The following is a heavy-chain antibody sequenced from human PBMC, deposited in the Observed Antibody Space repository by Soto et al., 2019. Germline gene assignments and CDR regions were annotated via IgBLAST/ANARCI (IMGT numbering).Heavy chain of an antibody. J-gene: IGHJ6*01. CDR3: AKDSSRAGYF. CDR2: ISGSGGST. D-gene: IGHD5-18*01. CDR1: GFTFSSYA. V-gene: IGHV3-23*01. Sequence: LRFSGAACGFTFSSYAMILVRQATGKGLESVSAISGSGGSTYYADSVKGRFTISRDNSKNTLYLQMNSLRAEDTAVYYCAKDSSRAGYFLGQVTAITV.